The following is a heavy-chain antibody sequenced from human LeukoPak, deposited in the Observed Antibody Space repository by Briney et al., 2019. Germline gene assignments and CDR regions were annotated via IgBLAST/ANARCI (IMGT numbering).Heavy chain of an antibody. D-gene: IGHD2-15*01. Sequence: PSETLSLTCTVSGGSISSYYWRWIRQPPGKGLEWIGYIYYSGSTNYNPSLKSRVTISVDTSKNQFSLKLSSVTAADTAVYYCAGVAANPSYYYYYGMDVWGQGTTVTVSS. J-gene: IGHJ6*02. CDR2: IYYSGST. CDR3: AGVAANPSYYYYYGMDV. CDR1: GGSISSYY. V-gene: IGHV4-59*08.